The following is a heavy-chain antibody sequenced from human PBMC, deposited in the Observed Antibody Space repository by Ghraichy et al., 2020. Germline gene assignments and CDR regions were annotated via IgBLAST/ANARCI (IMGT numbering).Heavy chain of an antibody. Sequence: SETLSLTCTVSGGSISSYYWSWIRQPPGKGLEWIGYIYYSGSTNYNPSLKSRVTISVDTSKNQFSLKLSSVTAADTAVYYCARQHDSSGYYSNWFDPWGQGTLVTVSS. V-gene: IGHV4-59*08. CDR3: ARQHDSSGYYSNWFDP. CDR2: IYYSGST. CDR1: GGSISSYY. J-gene: IGHJ5*02. D-gene: IGHD3-22*01.